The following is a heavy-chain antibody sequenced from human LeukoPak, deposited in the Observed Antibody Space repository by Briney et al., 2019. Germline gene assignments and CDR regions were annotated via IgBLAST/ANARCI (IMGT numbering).Heavy chain of an antibody. CDR1: GITFSRLP. CDR3: AKGSYYDSSGSFYFDY. J-gene: IGHJ4*02. Sequence: PGGSLRLSCAVSGITFSRLPMTWVRQAPGKGLQWVSAITTGGDTTFYADSVKGRFTISRDNSKNTLYVQVNSLGTEDTAAYYCAKGSYYDSSGSFYFDYWGQGTLVTVSS. D-gene: IGHD3-22*01. CDR2: ITTGGDTT. V-gene: IGHV3-23*01.